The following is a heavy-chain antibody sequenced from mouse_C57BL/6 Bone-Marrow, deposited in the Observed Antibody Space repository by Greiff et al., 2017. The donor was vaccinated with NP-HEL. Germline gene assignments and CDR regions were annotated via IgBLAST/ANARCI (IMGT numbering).Heavy chain of an antibody. CDR1: GYTFTSYW. CDR2: IDPSDSYT. V-gene: IGHV1-59*01. J-gene: IGHJ2*01. D-gene: IGHD1-1*01. Sequence: QVQLKESGAELVRPGTSVKLSCKASGYTFTSYWMHWVKQRPGQGLEWIGVIDPSDSYTNYNQKFKGKATLTVDTSSSTAYMQLSSLTSEDSAVYYCARSFITREYFDYWGQGTTLTVSS. CDR3: ARSFITREYFDY.